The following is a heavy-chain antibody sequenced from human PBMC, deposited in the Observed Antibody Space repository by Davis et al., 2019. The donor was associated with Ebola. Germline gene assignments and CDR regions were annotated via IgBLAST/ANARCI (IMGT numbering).Heavy chain of an antibody. Sequence: SVKVSCKASGGTFSSYAISWVRQAPGQGLEWMGGIIPIFGTANYAQKFQGRVTITADKSTSTAYMELSSLRSEDTAVYYCAKVPFLEWLPDYGMDVWGQGTTVTVSS. CDR1: GGTFSSYA. CDR3: AKVPFLEWLPDYGMDV. V-gene: IGHV1-69*06. D-gene: IGHD3-3*02. CDR2: IIPIFGTA. J-gene: IGHJ6*02.